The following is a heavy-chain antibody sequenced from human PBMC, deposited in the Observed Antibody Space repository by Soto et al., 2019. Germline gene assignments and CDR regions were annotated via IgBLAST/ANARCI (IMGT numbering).Heavy chain of an antibody. CDR2: IYWNDDK. J-gene: IGHJ4*02. V-gene: IGHV2-5*01. CDR3: AHRERTVRYFDY. CDR1: GFSLSTSGVG. D-gene: IGHD3-10*01. Sequence: QITLKESGPTLVKPTQTLTLTCTFSGFSLSTSGVGVGWIRQPPGKVLEWLALIYWNDDKRYSPSLKSRLTITKDTSKNQVVLTMTNMDPVDTATYYCAHRERTVRYFDYWGQGTLVTVSS.